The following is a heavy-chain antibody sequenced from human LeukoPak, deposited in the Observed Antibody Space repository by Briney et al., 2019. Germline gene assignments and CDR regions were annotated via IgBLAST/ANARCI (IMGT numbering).Heavy chain of an antibody. CDR1: GFTFSSYA. J-gene: IGHJ4*02. D-gene: IGHD4-11*01. V-gene: IGHV3-23*01. CDR3: ANSPRLQYFDY. CDR2: ISGSGGST. Sequence: PGGSLRLSCAASGFTFSSYAMSWVRQAPGKGLEWVSAISGSGGSTYYADSVKGRFTIPRDNSKNTLYLQMNSLRAEDTALYYCANSPRLQYFDYWGQGTLVTVSS.